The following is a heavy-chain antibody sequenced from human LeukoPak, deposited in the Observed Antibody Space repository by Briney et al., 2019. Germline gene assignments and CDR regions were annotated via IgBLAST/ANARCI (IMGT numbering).Heavy chain of an antibody. CDR2: IVPIFGTA. V-gene: IGHV1-69*13. D-gene: IGHD5-18*01. CDR3: AREAGYSYGYGGNWFDP. J-gene: IGHJ5*02. Sequence: SVKVSCKASGGTFSSYAISWVRQAPGQGLEWMGGIVPIFGTANYAQKFQGRVTITADESTSTAYMELSSLRSEDTAVYYCAREAGYSYGYGGNWFDPWGQGTLVTVSS. CDR1: GGTFSSYA.